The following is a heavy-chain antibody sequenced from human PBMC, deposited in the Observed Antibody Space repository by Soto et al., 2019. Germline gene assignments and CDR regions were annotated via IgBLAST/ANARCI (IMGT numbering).Heavy chain of an antibody. V-gene: IGHV3-30*18. D-gene: IGHD2-2*01. CDR2: ISYDGDNE. Sequence: QVQLVESGGGVVQPGRSLRLSCAASGFTFSNYGMHWVRQAPGKGLEWVAIISYDGDNEYYADSVRGRFTISRDNSKNSMNLQMISVRQEARAVYYCAKGGGRVYRNRPGCSAKHFDYWGQGTLVTVSS. CDR3: AKGGGRVYRNRPGCSAKHFDY. J-gene: IGHJ4*02. CDR1: GFTFSNYG.